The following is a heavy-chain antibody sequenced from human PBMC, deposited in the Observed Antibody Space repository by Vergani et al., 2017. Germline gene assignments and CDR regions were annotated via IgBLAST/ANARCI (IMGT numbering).Heavy chain of an antibody. J-gene: IGHJ4*02. V-gene: IGHV4-59*08. CDR3: ARVDRSSSSPWWLDY. CDR2: IYYSGST. Sequence: QVQLQESGPGLVKPSETLSLTCTVSGGSISSYYWSWIRQPPGKGLEWIGYIYYSGSTNYNPSLKSRVTISVDTSKNQFSLKLSSVTAADTAVYYCARVDRSSSSPWWLDYWGQGTLVTVSS. CDR1: GGSISSYY. D-gene: IGHD6-6*01.